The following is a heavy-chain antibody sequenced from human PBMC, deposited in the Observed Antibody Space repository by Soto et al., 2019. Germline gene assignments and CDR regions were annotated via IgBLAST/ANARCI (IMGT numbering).Heavy chain of an antibody. J-gene: IGHJ6*02. V-gene: IGHV3-23*01. CDR3: TADTAMTNYGMDV. Sequence: PGGSLRLSCAASGFTFSSYAMSWVRQAPGKGLEWVSAISGSGASTYYADSVKGRFTISRDDSKNTAYLQMNSLKTEDTAVYYGTADTAMTNYGMDVWGQGTTVTVSS. D-gene: IGHD5-18*01. CDR1: GFTFSSYA. CDR2: ISGSGAST.